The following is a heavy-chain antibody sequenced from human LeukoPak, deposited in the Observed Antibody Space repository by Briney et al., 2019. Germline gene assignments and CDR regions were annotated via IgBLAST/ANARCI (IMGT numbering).Heavy chain of an antibody. V-gene: IGHV3-9*01. CDR3: AKDRRGTISAAGSSLDY. CDR1: GFTFDDYA. D-gene: IGHD6-13*01. CDR2: ISWSSSSI. Sequence: GGSLRLSCAASGFTFDDYAMHWVRQAPGKGLEWVSGISWSSSSIGYADSVKGRFTISRDNAKNSLYLQMNTLRTEDTALYYCAKDRRGTISAAGSSLDYWGQGTLVTVSS. J-gene: IGHJ4*02.